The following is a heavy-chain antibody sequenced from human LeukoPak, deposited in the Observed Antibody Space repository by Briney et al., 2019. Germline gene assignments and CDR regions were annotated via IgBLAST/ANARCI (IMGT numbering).Heavy chain of an antibody. J-gene: IGHJ6*03. CDR2: MYHSGST. CDR3: ARILTFDSSRYEYFYYYYYMDV. Sequence: SQTLSLTCTVSGYSISTGFYWGWIRQPPGKGLEWIGSMYHSGSTYYNPSLKSRLTISVDTSKNQISLKLSSVTAADTAVYYCARILTFDSSRYEYFYYYYYMDVWGKGTTVTVSS. V-gene: IGHV4-38-2*02. D-gene: IGHD3-22*01. CDR1: GYSISTGFY.